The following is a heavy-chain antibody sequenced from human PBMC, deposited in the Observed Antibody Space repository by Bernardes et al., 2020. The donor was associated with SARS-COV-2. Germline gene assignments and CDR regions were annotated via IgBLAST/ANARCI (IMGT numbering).Heavy chain of an antibody. CDR1: GFTFNNYW. CDR3: TRDIGGGSSY. J-gene: IGHJ4*02. V-gene: IGHV3-74*01. Sequence: GGSLRRSCAASGFTFNNYWMHWVRQTPGKGLVWVSRINEDGSTTNYADPVKGRFTISRDNAKNTLYLQMNSLRAEDTAMYYCTRDIGGGSSYWGQGALVTVSS. D-gene: IGHD2-15*01. CDR2: INEDGSTT.